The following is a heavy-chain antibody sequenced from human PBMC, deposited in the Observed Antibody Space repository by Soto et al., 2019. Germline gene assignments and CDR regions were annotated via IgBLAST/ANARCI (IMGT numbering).Heavy chain of an antibody. CDR1: GGSISSGGYY. D-gene: IGHD2-2*01. CDR2: IYRTGNT. Sequence: SETLSLTCTVSGGSISSGGYYWSWILQHPGKGLEWIGYIYRTGNTHYSPSLKSRVSISQDRSKNQFSLELTSVTAADTAVYYCARGDYQYSIDYWGQGTLVTVSS. CDR3: ARGDYQYSIDY. V-gene: IGHV4-30-2*01. J-gene: IGHJ4*02.